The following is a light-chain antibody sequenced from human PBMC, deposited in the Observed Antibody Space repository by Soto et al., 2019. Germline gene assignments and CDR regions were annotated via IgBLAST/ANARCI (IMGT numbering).Light chain of an antibody. V-gene: IGLV8-61*01. CDR2: STN. Sequence: QTVVTQEPSFSVSPGGTVTLTCGLTSGSVSTTYYPSWYQQTPGQAPRTLIYSTNIRSSGVPDPFSGSILGNKAALTITGAQADDESDYHCMLYMGGGLVVFGGGTKLTVL. J-gene: IGLJ2*01. CDR3: MLYMGGGLVV. CDR1: SGSVSTTYY.